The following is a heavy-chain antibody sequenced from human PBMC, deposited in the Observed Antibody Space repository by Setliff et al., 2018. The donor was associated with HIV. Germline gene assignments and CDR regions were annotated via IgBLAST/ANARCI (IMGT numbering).Heavy chain of an antibody. V-gene: IGHV1-69*13. CDR3: ARETEVKGYYDSSGSWGLGY. J-gene: IGHJ4*02. CDR1: GGTFSSYA. CDR2: IIPIFGAA. Sequence: GASVKVSCKASGGTFSSYALSWVRQAPGQGLEWMGGIIPIFGAAKYAQKFQGRVTITADESTSIAYMELSSLRSEDTAVYYCARETEVKGYYDSSGSWGLGYWGQGTLVTVSS. D-gene: IGHD3-22*01.